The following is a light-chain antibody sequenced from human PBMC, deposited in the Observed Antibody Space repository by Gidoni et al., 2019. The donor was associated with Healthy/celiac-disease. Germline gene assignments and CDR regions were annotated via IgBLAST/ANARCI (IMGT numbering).Light chain of an antibody. CDR3: QQYNNWPPA. J-gene: IGKJ4*01. CDR2: GAS. V-gene: IGKV3-15*01. Sequence: EIVMTQSPATLSVSPGERATLSCRASQSVSRNLAWYQQKPGQAPRLLIYGASTRATGIPARFSGSGSGTEFTLTISSLQSEDFAVYYCQQYNNWPPAFGGXTKVEIK. CDR1: QSVSRN.